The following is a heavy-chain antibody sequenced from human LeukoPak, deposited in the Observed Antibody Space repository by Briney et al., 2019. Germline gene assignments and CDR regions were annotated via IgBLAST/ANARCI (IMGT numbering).Heavy chain of an antibody. D-gene: IGHD6-19*01. J-gene: IGHJ5*02. CDR2: IYTSGST. CDR3: ARSSVADPYNWFDP. Sequence: SETLSLTCTVSGGSISNYYWSWNRQPAGKGLEWIGRIYTSGSTNYNPSLKSRVTISVDKSKNQFSLKLSSVTAADTAVYYCARSSVADPYNWFDPWGQGTLVTVSS. V-gene: IGHV4-4*07. CDR1: GGSISNYY.